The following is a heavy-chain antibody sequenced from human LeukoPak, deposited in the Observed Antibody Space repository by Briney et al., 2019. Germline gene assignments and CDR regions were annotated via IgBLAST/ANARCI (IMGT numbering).Heavy chain of an antibody. CDR2: ISGSGGST. CDR3: AKDRLNRGATLDY. Sequence: GALGISCASLGFTFCRYSMGWGRQGPGEGLEWGSAISGSGGSTYYADSVNGRFTISRDNSKNTLYLQMNSLRAEDTAVYYCAKDRLNRGATLDYWGQGTLVTVSS. CDR1: GFTFCRYS. J-gene: IGHJ4*02. V-gene: IGHV3-23*01. D-gene: IGHD1-26*01.